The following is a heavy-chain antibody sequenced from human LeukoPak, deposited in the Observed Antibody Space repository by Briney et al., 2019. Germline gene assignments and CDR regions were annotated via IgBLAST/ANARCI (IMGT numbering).Heavy chain of an antibody. CDR3: ARDRWSSGWSFDY. J-gene: IGHJ4*02. D-gene: IGHD6-19*01. Sequence: SETLSLTCTVSGGSISSGSYYWSWIRQPAGKGLEWIGRIYTSGSTNYNPSLKSRVTISVDTSKNQFSLKLRSVTAADTAVYFCARDRWSSGWSFDYWGQGTLVTVSS. CDR1: GGSISSGSYY. V-gene: IGHV4-61*02. CDR2: IYTSGST.